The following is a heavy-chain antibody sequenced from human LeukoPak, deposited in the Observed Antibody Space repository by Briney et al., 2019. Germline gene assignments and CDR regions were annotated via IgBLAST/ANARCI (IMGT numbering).Heavy chain of an antibody. D-gene: IGHD2-2*01. CDR1: GFTFSSYA. V-gene: IGHV3-30-3*01. CDR3: ARDAVPAATFNWFDP. CDR2: ISYDGSNK. Sequence: GGSLRLSCAASGFTFSSYAMHWVRQAPGKGLEWAAVISYDGSNKYYADSVKGRFTISRDNSKNTLYLQMNSLRAEDTAVYYCARDAVPAATFNWFDPWGQGTLVTVSS. J-gene: IGHJ5*02.